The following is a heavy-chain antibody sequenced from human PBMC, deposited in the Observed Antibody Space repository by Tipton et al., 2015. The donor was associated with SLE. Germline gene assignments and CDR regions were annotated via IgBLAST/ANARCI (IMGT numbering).Heavy chain of an antibody. CDR3: ARIHYYGSGSRDY. Sequence: SLRLSCAASGFIFSDHWMHWVRQVPGKGLMWVSRIDSDGTITNYADTVKGRFTISRDNAKDTLYLQMNSLRAEDTAVYYCARIHYYGSGSRDYWGQGTLVTVSS. CDR1: GFIFSDHW. J-gene: IGHJ4*02. V-gene: IGHV3-74*01. D-gene: IGHD3-10*01. CDR2: IDSDGTIT.